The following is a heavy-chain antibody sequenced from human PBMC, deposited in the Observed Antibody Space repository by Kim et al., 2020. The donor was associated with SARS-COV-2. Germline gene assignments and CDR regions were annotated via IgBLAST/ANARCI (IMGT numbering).Heavy chain of an antibody. V-gene: IGHV3-43*01. CDR2: ISWDGATT. CDR1: GFAFEDYM. D-gene: IGHD6-25*01. CDR3: AKAGRDGGLDY. Sequence: GGSLRLSCAASGFAFEDYMMHWVRQSPGKGLEWISLISWDGATTPYADSVQGRFTISRDNSKNTLYLLMTSLRSEDTGLYFCAKAGRDGGLDYWGKGTLVSVSS. J-gene: IGHJ4*02.